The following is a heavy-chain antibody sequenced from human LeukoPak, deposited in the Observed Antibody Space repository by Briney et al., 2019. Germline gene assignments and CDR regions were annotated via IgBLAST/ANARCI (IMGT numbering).Heavy chain of an antibody. Sequence: GGSLGLSCAASGFTFSSYAMSWVRQAPGKGLEWVSGISGSGDSTYYADSVKGRFTISRDNSKNTLYLQMNSLRAEDAAVYYCAKDIGRIWDILTGWPIAAFDYWGQGTLVTVSS. CDR3: AKDIGRIWDILTGWPIAAFDY. J-gene: IGHJ4*02. D-gene: IGHD3-9*01. CDR1: GFTFSSYA. V-gene: IGHV3-23*01. CDR2: ISGSGDST.